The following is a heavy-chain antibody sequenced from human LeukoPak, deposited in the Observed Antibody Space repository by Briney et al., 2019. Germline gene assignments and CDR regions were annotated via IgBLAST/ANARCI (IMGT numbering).Heavy chain of an antibody. J-gene: IGHJ4*02. CDR3: ARDRGGWYDY. Sequence: GPVKVSCKASGYTFPNYYMPWVRQAPGQGLEWMGIINPSGGSTNYAQKFQGRLTMTRDTSTSTVYMELSSLRSEDTAVYYCARDRGGWYDYWGQGTLVTVSS. D-gene: IGHD6-19*01. CDR1: GYTFPNYY. CDR2: INPSGGST. V-gene: IGHV1-46*01.